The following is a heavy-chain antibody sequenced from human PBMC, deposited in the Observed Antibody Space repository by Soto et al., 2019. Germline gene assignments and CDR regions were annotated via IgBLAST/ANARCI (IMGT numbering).Heavy chain of an antibody. J-gene: IGHJ5*02. CDR3: ARGPDHRYCSSTSCHYPGGNWFDP. Sequence: PSETLSLTCAFSVDSISSGYYCAWIRQPAGKGLEWIGRIYTSGSTNYNPSLKSRVTMSVDTSKNQFSLKLSSVTAADTAVYYCARGPDHRYCSSTSCHYPGGNWFDPWGQGTLVTVSS. V-gene: IGHV4-4*07. D-gene: IGHD2-2*01. CDR1: VDSISSGYY. CDR2: IYTSGST.